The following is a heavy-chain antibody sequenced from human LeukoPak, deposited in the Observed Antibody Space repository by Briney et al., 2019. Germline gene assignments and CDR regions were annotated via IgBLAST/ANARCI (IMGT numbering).Heavy chain of an antibody. J-gene: IGHJ4*02. CDR3: ARDGGGEDDWLLSMAYSD. CDR1: GFTFSSYW. D-gene: IGHD3-9*01. Sequence: GGSLRLSCAASGFTFSSYWMSWVRQAPGKGLEWVANIKQDGSEKYYVDSVKGRFTISRDNAKNSLYLQMNSLRAEDTAVYYCARDGGGEDDWLLSMAYSDWGQGTLVTVSS. V-gene: IGHV3-7*01. CDR2: IKQDGSEK.